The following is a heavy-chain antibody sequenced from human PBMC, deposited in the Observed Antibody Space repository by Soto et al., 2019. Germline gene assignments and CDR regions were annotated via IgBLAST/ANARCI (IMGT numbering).Heavy chain of an antibody. CDR3: ARDKITGLFDY. V-gene: IGHV4-61*08. Sequence: SETLSLTCAVSGGSISSGGYSWSWLRQPPGKGLEWIGYIYSSGSTHYNPSLQSRVTISADTSKNQVSLKVRSVTAADTAVYYCARDKITGLFDYWGQGTLVTVSS. CDR2: IYSSGST. D-gene: IGHD2-8*02. J-gene: IGHJ4*02. CDR1: GGSISSGGYS.